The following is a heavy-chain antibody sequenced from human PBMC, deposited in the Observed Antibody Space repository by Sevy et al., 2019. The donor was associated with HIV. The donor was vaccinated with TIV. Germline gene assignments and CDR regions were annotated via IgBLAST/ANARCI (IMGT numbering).Heavy chain of an antibody. CDR1: GFTFTTYG. J-gene: IGHJ5*01. Sequence: GGSLRLSCAASGFTFTTYGMHWVRQAPGKGLEWVAVISYDGSQTYYVDSVKGRFTISRDNSKSTLYLQMDSLRPEDTAVYYCARSFSMVRGVAERVFDCWGQGTLVTVSS. CDR3: ARSFSMVRGVAERVFDC. CDR2: ISYDGSQT. D-gene: IGHD3-10*01. V-gene: IGHV3-30*03.